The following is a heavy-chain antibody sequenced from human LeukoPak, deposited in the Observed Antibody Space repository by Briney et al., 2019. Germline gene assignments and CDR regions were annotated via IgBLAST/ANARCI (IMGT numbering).Heavy chain of an antibody. CDR3: ARDREMATTVFDY. J-gene: IGHJ4*02. CDR2: INPNGGST. V-gene: IGHV1-46*01. CDR1: GYTFTSYY. D-gene: IGHD5-24*01. Sequence: ASVKVSCKASGYTFTSYYMHWVRQAPGQGLERMGIINPNGGSTSYAQKFQGRVTMTRDMSTSTVYMELSSLRSEDTAVYYCARDREMATTVFDYWGQGTLVTVSS.